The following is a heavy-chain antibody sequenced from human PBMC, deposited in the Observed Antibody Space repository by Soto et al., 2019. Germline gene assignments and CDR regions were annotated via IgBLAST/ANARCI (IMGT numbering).Heavy chain of an antibody. D-gene: IGHD2-8*01. Sequence: SETLSLTCTVSGGSISTYYWNWIRQPPGKGLEWIGYIYYGGSANYNPSLKSRVTISVDTSKKQFSLKLSSVTAADTAVYYCARGGHCTNGVCSALDYWGQGTRVTVS. V-gene: IGHV4-59*08. CDR1: GGSISTYY. J-gene: IGHJ4*02. CDR2: IYYGGSA. CDR3: ARGGHCTNGVCSALDY.